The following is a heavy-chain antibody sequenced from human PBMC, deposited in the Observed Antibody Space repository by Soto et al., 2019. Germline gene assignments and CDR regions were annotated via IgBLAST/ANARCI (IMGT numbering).Heavy chain of an antibody. Sequence: GGSLRLSCAASGFTFSSYGMHWVRQAPGKGLEWVAVISYDGSSKYYADSVKGRFTISRDNSKNSLYLQMNSLRTEDTALYYCVFNNDYYYYGLDVRGQGTTVTVSS. CDR3: VFNNDYYYYGLDV. D-gene: IGHD1-1*01. V-gene: IGHV3-30*03. J-gene: IGHJ6*02. CDR1: GFTFSSYG. CDR2: ISYDGSSK.